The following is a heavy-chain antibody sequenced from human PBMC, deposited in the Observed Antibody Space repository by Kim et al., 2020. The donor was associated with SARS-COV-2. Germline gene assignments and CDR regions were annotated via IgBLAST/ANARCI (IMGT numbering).Heavy chain of an antibody. J-gene: IGHJ4*02. CDR3: ATVGSIVGATNSDY. D-gene: IGHD1-26*01. Sequence: ASVKVSCKVSGYTLTELSMHWVRQAPGKGLEWMGGFDPEDGETIYAQKFQGRVTMTEDTSTDTAYMELSSLRSEDTAVYYCATVGSIVGATNSDYWGQGTLVTVSS. CDR1: GYTLTELS. CDR2: FDPEDGET. V-gene: IGHV1-24*01.